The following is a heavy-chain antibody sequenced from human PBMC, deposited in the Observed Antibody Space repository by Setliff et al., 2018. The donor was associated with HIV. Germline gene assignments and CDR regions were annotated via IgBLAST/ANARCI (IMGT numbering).Heavy chain of an antibody. CDR2: ISGSGGST. V-gene: IGHV3-23*01. D-gene: IGHD2-15*01. J-gene: IGHJ4*02. Sequence: GGSLRLSCEASGFTFDEYDMHWVRQAPGKGLEWVSGISGSGGSTYYGDSVKGRFTISRDNSKNTLYLQVSSLRPEDTAVYYCASARIPTGGMSTSFDYWGQGTPVTVSS. CDR3: ASARIPTGGMSTSFDY. CDR1: GFTFDEYD.